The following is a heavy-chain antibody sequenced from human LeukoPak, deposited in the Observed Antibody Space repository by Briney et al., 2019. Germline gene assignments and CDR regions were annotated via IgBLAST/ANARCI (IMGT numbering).Heavy chain of an antibody. V-gene: IGHV1-69*04. D-gene: IGHD3-3*01. CDR3: ACGGIFGDSIYGMDA. Sequence: SVRVSCKASGGTFSSYAINWVRQAPGQGLEWMGRIIPIFGIANHAQKFQGRVTITADKSTSTAYMELSSLKSKDTAVYYCACGGIFGDSIYGMDAWGQGTTVTVSS. CDR1: GGTFSSYA. J-gene: IGHJ6*02. CDR2: IIPIFGIA.